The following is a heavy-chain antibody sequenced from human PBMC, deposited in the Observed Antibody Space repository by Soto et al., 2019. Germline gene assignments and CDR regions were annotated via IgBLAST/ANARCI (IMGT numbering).Heavy chain of an antibody. J-gene: IGHJ6*02. Sequence: ASVKVSCKASGFTFTSSAVQWVRQARGQRLEWIGWIVVGSGNTNDAQKFQERVTITRDMSTSTAYMELSSLRSEDTAVYYCAAEDPGSSSPLYYYYGMDVWGQGTTVTVSS. D-gene: IGHD6-6*01. CDR2: IVVGSGNT. CDR3: AAEDPGSSSPLYYYYGMDV. CDR1: GFTFTSSA. V-gene: IGHV1-58*01.